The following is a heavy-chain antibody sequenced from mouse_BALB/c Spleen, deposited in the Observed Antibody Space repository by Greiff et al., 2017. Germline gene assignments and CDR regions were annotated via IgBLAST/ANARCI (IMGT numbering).Heavy chain of an antibody. Sequence: EVKLVESGGGLVQPGGSLKLSCAASGFTFSSYTMSWVRQTPEKRLEWVAYISNGGGSTYYPDTVKGRFTISRDNAKNTLYLQMSSLKSEDTAMYYCARHRGYRYEDYFDYWGQGTTLTVSS. V-gene: IGHV5-12-2*01. CDR2: ISNGGGST. D-gene: IGHD2-14*01. J-gene: IGHJ2*01. CDR1: GFTFSSYT. CDR3: ARHRGYRYEDYFDY.